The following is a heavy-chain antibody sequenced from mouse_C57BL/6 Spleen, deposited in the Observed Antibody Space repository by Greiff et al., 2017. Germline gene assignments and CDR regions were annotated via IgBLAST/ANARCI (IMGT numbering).Heavy chain of an antibody. Sequence: QVQLQQSGAELAKPGASVKLSCKASGYTFTSYWMHWVKQRPGQGLEWIGYINPSSGYTKYNQKFKDKATLTADKSSSTAYMQLSSLTYEDSAVYYCARVEGNYGYDGYYAMDYWGQGTSVTVSS. D-gene: IGHD2-2*01. J-gene: IGHJ4*01. CDR3: ARVEGNYGYDGYYAMDY. V-gene: IGHV1-7*01. CDR2: INPSSGYT. CDR1: GYTFTSYW.